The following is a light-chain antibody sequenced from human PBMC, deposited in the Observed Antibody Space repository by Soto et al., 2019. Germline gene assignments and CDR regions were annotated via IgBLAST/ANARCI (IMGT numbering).Light chain of an antibody. V-gene: IGKV3-20*01. CDR2: GAS. CDR3: QQYGSSALYT. Sequence: EIVLTQSPGTLSLSPGERATLSCRASQSVATAYFAWYQQKPGRAPRLLIYGASDRATGIPDRFSGSGSGTDFTLTISRLEPEDFAVYYCQQYGSSALYTFGQGTKLEIK. CDR1: QSVATAY. J-gene: IGKJ2*01.